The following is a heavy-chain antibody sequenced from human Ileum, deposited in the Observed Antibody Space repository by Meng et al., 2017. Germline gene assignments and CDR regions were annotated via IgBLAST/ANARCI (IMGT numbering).Heavy chain of an antibody. CDR2: INHSGST. CDR3: ARVSLMIMVYGGSYFDY. Sequence: VQLQQWGAGLLKTSETPSLTCAVYGGSFRGYYWSWIRQPPGKGLEWIGEINHSGSTNYNPSLKSRVTISVDTSKNQFSLKLSSVTAADTAVYYCARVSLMIMVYGGSYFDYWGQGTLVTVSS. J-gene: IGHJ4*02. D-gene: IGHD2-8*01. V-gene: IGHV4-34*01. CDR1: GGSFRGYY.